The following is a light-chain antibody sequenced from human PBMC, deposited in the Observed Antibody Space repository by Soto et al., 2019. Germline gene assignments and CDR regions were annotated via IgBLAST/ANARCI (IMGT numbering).Light chain of an antibody. Sequence: EIVMTQSPVTLSASPGERVTLSCRASQSVNINLAWYQQRPGQAPRVLIYGASNRASGIPDRFSGSGSGTDFTLTISSPEPDDFAFYYCQQYKDWPPLTFGGGTRVEIK. CDR1: QSVNIN. CDR2: GAS. CDR3: QQYKDWPPLT. V-gene: IGKV3D-15*01. J-gene: IGKJ4*01.